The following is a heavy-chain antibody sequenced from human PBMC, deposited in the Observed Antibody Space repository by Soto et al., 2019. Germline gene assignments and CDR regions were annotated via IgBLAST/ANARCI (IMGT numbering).Heavy chain of an antibody. V-gene: IGHV4-30-4*01. J-gene: IGHJ4*02. Sequence: SETLSLTCNVSGGSISSGDYYWGWIRQPPGKGLEWIGYIYYSGSTYYNPSLKSRVNISVDTSKKQFSLKLSSVTAADTDVYSGDRVGGSHIVVVPYARAPPAFDYWGQGTLVTVSS. CDR2: IYYSGST. D-gene: IGHD2-2*01. CDR1: GGSISSGDYY. CDR3: DRVGGSHIVVVPYARAPPAFDY.